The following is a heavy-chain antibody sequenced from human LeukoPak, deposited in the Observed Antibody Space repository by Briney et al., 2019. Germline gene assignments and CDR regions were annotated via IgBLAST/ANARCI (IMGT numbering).Heavy chain of an antibody. J-gene: IGHJ4*02. D-gene: IGHD4-23*01. Sequence: PSETLSLTCAVYGGSFSGYYWSWIRQPPGKGLEWIGEINHSGSTNYNPSLKSRVTISVDTSKNQFSLKLSSVTAADTAVYYCARPRVAHHLGGGGYSNWGQGTLVTVSS. CDR3: ARPRVAHHLGGGGYSN. CDR2: INHSGST. CDR1: GGSFSGYY. V-gene: IGHV4-34*01.